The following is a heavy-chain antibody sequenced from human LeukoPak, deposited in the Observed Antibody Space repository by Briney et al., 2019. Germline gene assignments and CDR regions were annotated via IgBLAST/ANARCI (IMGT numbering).Heavy chain of an antibody. CDR3: SRHGHSTAYYGVDV. CDR1: GRSISSYY. CDR2: IYSSGST. D-gene: IGHD5-18*01. Sequence: SDTLSLTCNASGRSISSYYWRWLRHPPGKALEWIGYIYSSGSTNYNPSLESRVTMSVDTSKNQFSLKLTSVTAADTAVYYCSRHGHSTAYYGVDVWGQGTTVTVS. V-gene: IGHV4-59*08. J-gene: IGHJ6*02.